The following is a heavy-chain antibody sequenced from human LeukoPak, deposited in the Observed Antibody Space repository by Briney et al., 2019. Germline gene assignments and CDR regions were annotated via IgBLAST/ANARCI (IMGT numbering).Heavy chain of an antibody. D-gene: IGHD1-26*01. CDR1: GFTFSSYS. J-gene: IGHJ3*02. CDR2: ISSSSSYI. Sequence: GGSLRLSCAASGFTFSSYSMNWVRQAPGKGLEWVSSISSSSSYIYYADSVKGRFTISRDNAKNSLYLQMNSLRAEDTAAYYCARALGLLGGNDAFDIWGQGTMVTVSS. V-gene: IGHV3-21*01. CDR3: ARALGLLGGNDAFDI.